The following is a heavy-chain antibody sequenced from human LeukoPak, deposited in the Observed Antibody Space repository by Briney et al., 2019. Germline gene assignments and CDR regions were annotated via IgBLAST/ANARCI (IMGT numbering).Heavy chain of an antibody. V-gene: IGHV4-34*01. CDR1: GGSFSGYY. J-gene: IGHJ4*02. CDR3: ARGRGYSYGSISLRFDY. CDR2: INHSGST. D-gene: IGHD5-18*01. Sequence: SETLSLTCAVYGGSFSGYYWSWIRQPPGKGLEWIGEINHSGSTNYNPSLKSRVTISVDMSKNQFSLKLSSVTAADTAVYYCARGRGYSYGSISLRFDYWGQGTLVTVSS.